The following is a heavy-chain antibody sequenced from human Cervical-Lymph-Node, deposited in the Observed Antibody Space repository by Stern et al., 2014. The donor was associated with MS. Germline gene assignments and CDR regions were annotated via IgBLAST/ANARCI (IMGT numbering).Heavy chain of an antibody. J-gene: IGHJ3*01. CDR3: ARGGVIYTQDRNGFDV. Sequence: VQLVESGSGQAKPSQTLSLTCAVSGGSISSGGSSWNWIRQPPGKGLEWIGFIYHSGSTYYNPSLKGRVLLSVDTSKNQFALNLRSVTAADTAVYYCARGGVIYTQDRNGFDVWGQGTMVTVSS. D-gene: IGHD2-21*01. CDR1: GGSISSGGSS. V-gene: IGHV4-30-2*01. CDR2: IYHSGST.